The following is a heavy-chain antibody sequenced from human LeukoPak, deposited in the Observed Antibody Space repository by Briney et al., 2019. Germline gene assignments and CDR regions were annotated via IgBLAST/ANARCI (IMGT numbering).Heavy chain of an antibody. Sequence: PGGSLRLSCAASGFTFSSYWMSWVRQAPGKGLEWVANIKQDGSEKCYVDSVKGRFTISRDNAKNSLYLQMNRLRAEDTAVYYCARGIVGATPPLDYWGQGTLVTVSS. V-gene: IGHV3-7*01. CDR1: GFTFSSYW. D-gene: IGHD1-26*01. J-gene: IGHJ4*02. CDR2: IKQDGSEK. CDR3: ARGIVGATPPLDY.